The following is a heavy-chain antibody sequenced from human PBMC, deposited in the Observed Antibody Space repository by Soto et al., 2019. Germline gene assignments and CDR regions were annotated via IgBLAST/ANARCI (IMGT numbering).Heavy chain of an antibody. CDR3: ACVAPTIFGAQFHQNLVDV. Sequence: QVQLVQSGGGLVEPGGSLRLSCAASGFKFPDYHMTWIRQAQGKGLEWISYISSSGTYTTYTDSVKGRFTVSRDNAKSSLYLQMNSLTGEDTAVYYCACVAPTIFGAQFHQNLVDVWGQGKTVTVAS. CDR1: GFKFPDYH. J-gene: IGHJ6*02. CDR2: ISSSGTYT. D-gene: IGHD3-3*01. V-gene: IGHV3-11*06.